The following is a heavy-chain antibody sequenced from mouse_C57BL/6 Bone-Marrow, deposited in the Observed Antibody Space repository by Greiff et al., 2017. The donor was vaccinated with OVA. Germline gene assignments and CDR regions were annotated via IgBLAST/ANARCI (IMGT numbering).Heavy chain of an antibody. CDR2: IYPSDSET. V-gene: IGHV1-61*01. CDR3: ALYYGNSFAY. D-gene: IGHD2-1*01. J-gene: IGHJ3*01. Sequence: QVQLQQPGAELVRPGSSVKLSCRASGYTFTSYWMDWVKQRPGQGLEWIGNIYPSDSETHYNQKFKDKATLTVDKSSSTAYMQLSSLTSEDSAVYYCALYYGNSFAYWGQGTLVTVSA. CDR1: GYTFTSYW.